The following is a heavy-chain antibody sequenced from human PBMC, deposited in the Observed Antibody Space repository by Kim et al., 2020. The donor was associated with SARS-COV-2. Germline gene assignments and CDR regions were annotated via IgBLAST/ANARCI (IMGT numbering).Heavy chain of an antibody. CDR3: ARHGSGFKRYFDL. V-gene: IGHV5-10-1*01. D-gene: IGHD3-10*01. Sequence: GESLKISCETSGYSFTSYWISWVRQMPGQGLEWMGKIDPTDSYTNYSPSFQGHVTISADKSISTAHLQWSSLKASDTAMYFCARHGSGFKRYFDLWGRGTLVTVSS. J-gene: IGHJ2*01. CDR1: GYSFTSYW. CDR2: IDPTDSYT.